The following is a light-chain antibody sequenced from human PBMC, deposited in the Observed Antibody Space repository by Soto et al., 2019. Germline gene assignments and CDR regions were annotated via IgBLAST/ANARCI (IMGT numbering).Light chain of an antibody. CDR2: GVS. J-gene: IGKJ2*01. CDR1: HSVTYNY. V-gene: IGKV3-20*01. CDR3: QQYIIFPHT. Sequence: EGELTQSPGNLSLSAGDRDTLSCRATHSVTYNYSAWYQQKPGQSPRLLIYGVSSSATDIPDRFSGSGSGTDLTLTIIRVETEDFLVDYCQQYIIFPHTFGQWTKLEVK.